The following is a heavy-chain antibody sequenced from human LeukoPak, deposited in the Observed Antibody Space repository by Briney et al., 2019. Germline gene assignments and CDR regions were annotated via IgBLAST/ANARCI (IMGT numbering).Heavy chain of an antibody. CDR1: GFTVSSNY. CDR3: AGRPTGYSSGYIH. J-gene: IGHJ4*02. V-gene: IGHV3-53*01. D-gene: IGHD5-18*01. CDR2: IYSGGST. Sequence: GGSLRLSCAASGFTVSSNYMSWVRQAPGKGLEWVSVIYSGGSTYYADSVKGRFTISRDNSENIVYLQMNNLRVEDTAVYYCAGRPTGYSSGYIHWGQGTLVTVSS.